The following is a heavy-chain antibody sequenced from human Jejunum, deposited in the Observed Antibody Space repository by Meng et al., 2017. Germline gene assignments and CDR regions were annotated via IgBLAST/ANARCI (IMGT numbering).Heavy chain of an antibody. CDR3: ARVHYKDDNGGYYYR. Sequence: ADVQERGASVKVSCKAPGLTFTGHHMHWVRQVPGQGFEWMGRINSNSGGTNYAQKFQVRFTMSSEYMELSWLSSDDTAVYYCARVHYKDDNGGYYYRWGQGSLVTVSS. CDR1: GLTFTGHH. V-gene: IGHV1-2*06. D-gene: IGHD3-22*01. J-gene: IGHJ1*01. CDR2: INSNSGGT.